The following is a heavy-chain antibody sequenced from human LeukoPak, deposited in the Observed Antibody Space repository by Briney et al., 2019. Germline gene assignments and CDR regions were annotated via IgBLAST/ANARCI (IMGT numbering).Heavy chain of an antibody. V-gene: IGHV1-8*01. Sequence: ASVKVSCKASGYTFTSYDINWVRQATGQGLEWMGWKNPNSGNTGYAQKFQGRVTMTRNTSISTAYMELSSLRSEDTAVYYCARANDILTGYYHSGPMDVWGKGTTVTVSS. D-gene: IGHD3-9*01. J-gene: IGHJ6*03. CDR3: ARANDILTGYYHSGPMDV. CDR2: KNPNSGNT. CDR1: GYTFTSYD.